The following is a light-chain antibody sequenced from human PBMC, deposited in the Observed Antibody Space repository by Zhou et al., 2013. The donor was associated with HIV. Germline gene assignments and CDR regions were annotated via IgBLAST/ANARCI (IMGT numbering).Light chain of an antibody. CDR3: QQRSNWPPLT. CDR2: GAS. CDR1: QDIGTY. V-gene: IGKV1-8*01. J-gene: IGKJ4*01. Sequence: AIRMTQSPSSFSASTGDRVTITCRASQDIGTYLAWYQQKPGEAPNLLIYGASTLQSGVPSRFSGSGSGTDFTLTVSCLQSEDFAVYYCQQRSNWPPLTFGGGTKVEIK.